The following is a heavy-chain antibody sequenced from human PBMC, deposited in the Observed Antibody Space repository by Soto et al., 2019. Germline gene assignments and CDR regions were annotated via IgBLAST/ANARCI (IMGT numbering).Heavy chain of an antibody. CDR1: GFTFGDYA. D-gene: IGHD2-2*01. CDR3: TRAVVPAAIVDY. Sequence: GGSLRLSCTASGFTFGDYAMSWVRQAPGKGLEWVGFIRTKAYGGTAEYAASVEGRFTISRDDSKSIAYLQMNSLKTEDTAVYYCTRAVVPAAIVDYWGQGTLVNVSS. CDR2: IRTKAYGGTA. J-gene: IGHJ4*02. V-gene: IGHV3-49*04.